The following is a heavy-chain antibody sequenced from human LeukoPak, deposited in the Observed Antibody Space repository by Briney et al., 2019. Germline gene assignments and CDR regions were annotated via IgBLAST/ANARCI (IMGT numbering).Heavy chain of an antibody. CDR3: VLLSLTPG. Sequence: GGSLRLSCAASGFTFSSYAMHWVRQAPGKGLEWVAVISYDGSNKYYADSVKGRFTISRDNSKNTLYLQMNSLRPEDTAVYYCVLLSLTPGWGQGTLVTVSS. CDR2: ISYDGSNK. V-gene: IGHV3-30*04. J-gene: IGHJ4*02. CDR1: GFTFSSYA. D-gene: IGHD2-8*01.